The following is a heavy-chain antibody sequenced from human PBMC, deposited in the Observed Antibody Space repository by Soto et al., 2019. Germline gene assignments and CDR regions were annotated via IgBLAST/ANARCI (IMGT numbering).Heavy chain of an antibody. CDR3: AREYYGSGFP. CDR2: IIPILGIA. V-gene: IGHV1-69*04. J-gene: IGHJ5*02. CDR1: GYTFTNHG. D-gene: IGHD3-10*01. Sequence: SVKVSCKASGYTFTNHGISWVRQAPGQGLEWMGRIIPILGIANYAQKFQGRVTITADKSTSTAYMELSSLRSEDTAVYYCAREYYGSGFPWGQGTLVTVSS.